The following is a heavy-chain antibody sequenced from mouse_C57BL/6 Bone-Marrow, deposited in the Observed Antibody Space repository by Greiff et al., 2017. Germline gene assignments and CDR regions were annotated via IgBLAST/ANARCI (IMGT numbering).Heavy chain of an antibody. V-gene: IGHV1-81*01. CDR1: GYTFTSYG. CDR2: IFPRSGNT. CDR3: AGREGDYFDV. D-gene: IGHD3-3*01. J-gene: IGHJ1*03. Sequence: VKLMESGAELARPGASVKLSCKASGYTFTSYGISWVKQRPGQGLEWIGEIFPRSGNTYYTEKFKGKATLPVDKSSSTAYMELRGLASEDSAVCFCAGREGDYFDVWGTGTTVTVSS.